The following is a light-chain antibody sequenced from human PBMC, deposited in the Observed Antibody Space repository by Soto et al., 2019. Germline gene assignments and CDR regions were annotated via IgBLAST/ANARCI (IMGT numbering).Light chain of an antibody. CDR2: EVC. V-gene: IGLV2-23*02. CDR1: SSDVGSYNL. J-gene: IGLJ1*01. Sequence: ALTQPASVSGSPGQAITISCTGTSSDVGSYNLVSWYQQHPGKAPKLMIYEVCKRPSGVSNRFSGSKSGNTASLTISGLQAEDEADYYCCSYAGSSTPYVFGTGTKVTVL. CDR3: CSYAGSSTPYV.